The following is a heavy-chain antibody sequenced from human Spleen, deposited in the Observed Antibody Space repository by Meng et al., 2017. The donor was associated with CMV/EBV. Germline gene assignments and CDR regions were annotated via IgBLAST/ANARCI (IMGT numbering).Heavy chain of an antibody. Sequence: ASVKVSCKASGYTFTSYGISWVRQAPGQGLEWMGWISVYNGNTNYAQKLQGRVTMTTDTSTSTAYMELRSLRSDDTAVYYCARVRGTGYCSSTSCFSNWFDPWGQGTLVTVSS. V-gene: IGHV1-18*01. CDR1: GYTFTSYG. CDR3: ARVRGTGYCSSTSCFSNWFDP. CDR2: ISVYNGNT. J-gene: IGHJ5*02. D-gene: IGHD2-2*01.